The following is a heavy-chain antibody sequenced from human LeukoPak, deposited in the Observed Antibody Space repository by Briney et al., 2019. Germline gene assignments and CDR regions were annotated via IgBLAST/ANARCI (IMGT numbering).Heavy chain of an antibody. CDR1: GGSISSYY. V-gene: IGHV4-59*08. CDR2: IYYSGST. J-gene: IGHJ4*02. D-gene: IGHD3-22*01. Sequence: PSETLSLTCTVSGGSISSYYWSWIRQPPGKGLEWLGYIYYSGSTNYNPSLKSRVTISVDTSKNQFSLKLSSVTAADTAVYYCARQADYYDSSGYPDYWGQGTLVTVSS. CDR3: ARQADYYDSSGYPDY.